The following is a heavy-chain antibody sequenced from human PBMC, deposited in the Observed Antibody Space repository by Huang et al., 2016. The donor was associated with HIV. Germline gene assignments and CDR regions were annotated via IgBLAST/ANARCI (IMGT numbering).Heavy chain of an antibody. D-gene: IGHD3-9*01. CDR1: EYTLTELS. J-gene: IGHJ4*02. CDR2: FDPEIGET. CDR3: ATGFDVFFDF. V-gene: IGHV1-24*01. Sequence: QVQLVQSRAEVKKPGASVKVSCKVYEYTLTELSIHWVRQPPGKGLEWMGVFDPEIGETIYTQKFQGRFTMTEDTSTETAFMELSGLRPEDTAVYYCATGFDVFFDFWGQGTLVTVSS.